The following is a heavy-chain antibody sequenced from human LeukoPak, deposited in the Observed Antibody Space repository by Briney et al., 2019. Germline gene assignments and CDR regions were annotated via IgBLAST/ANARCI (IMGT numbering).Heavy chain of an antibody. Sequence: GGSLRLSCAASGVTFSSYGMHWVRQAPGKGLEWVAFIRYDGSNKYYADSVKGRFTISRDNSKNTLYLQMNSLRAEDTAVYYCAKIYSNYPYYYYMDVWGKGTTVTVSS. CDR1: GVTFSSYG. CDR3: AKIYSNYPYYYYMDV. V-gene: IGHV3-30*02. CDR2: IRYDGSNK. D-gene: IGHD4-11*01. J-gene: IGHJ6*03.